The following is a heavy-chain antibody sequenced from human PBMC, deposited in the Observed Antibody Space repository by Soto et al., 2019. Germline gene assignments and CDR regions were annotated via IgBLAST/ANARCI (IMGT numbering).Heavy chain of an antibody. V-gene: IGHV3-30*04. CDR3: AGARSSAYNNGWYAGSYYLGY. CDR1: RFTFSSYA. D-gene: IGHD6-19*01. CDR2: ISYDGSNK. Sequence: GGSLRLSCAVSRFTFSSYAMHWVRLAPGKGLEWVAFISYDGSNKYYSDSVKGRFTISRDNSKNTLFLQMDSLRAEDTAVYYCAGARSSAYNNGWYAGSYYLGYWGQGTLVTVSS. J-gene: IGHJ4*02.